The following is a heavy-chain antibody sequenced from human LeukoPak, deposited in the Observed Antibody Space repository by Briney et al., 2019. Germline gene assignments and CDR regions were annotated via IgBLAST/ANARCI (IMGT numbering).Heavy chain of an antibody. CDR1: GFTFSSYW. Sequence: GGSLRLSCAASGFTFSSYWMSWVRQAPGKGVEWVANIKQDGSEKYYVDSVKGRFTISRDNAKNSLYLQMNSLRAEDTAVYYCARGHGSRSFDIWGQGTMVTVSS. CDR3: ARGHGSRSFDI. CDR2: IKQDGSEK. D-gene: IGHD3-10*01. V-gene: IGHV3-7*01. J-gene: IGHJ3*02.